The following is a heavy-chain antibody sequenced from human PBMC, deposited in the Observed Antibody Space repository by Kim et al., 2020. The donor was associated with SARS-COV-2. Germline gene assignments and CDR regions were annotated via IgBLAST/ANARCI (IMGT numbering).Heavy chain of an antibody. J-gene: IGHJ4*02. D-gene: IGHD2-2*01. Sequence: KFQGRVTMTRDTSTSTVYMELSSLRSEDTAVYYCARVYCSSTSCSHFDYWGQGTLVTVSS. V-gene: IGHV1-46*01. CDR3: ARVYCSSTSCSHFDY.